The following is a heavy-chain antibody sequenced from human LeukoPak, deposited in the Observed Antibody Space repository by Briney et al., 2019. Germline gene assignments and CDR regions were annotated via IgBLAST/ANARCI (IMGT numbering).Heavy chain of an antibody. Sequence: PGGSLRLSCAASGFTFISYGMHWVRQAPGKGLEWVAFIRYDGSNKYYADSVKGRFTISRDNSKNTLYLQMNSLRAEDTAVYYCAKDRYCGGDCYSGSYYYYYYMDVWGKGTTVTVSS. CDR3: AKDRYCGGDCYSGSYYYYYYMDV. J-gene: IGHJ6*03. D-gene: IGHD2-21*02. CDR1: GFTFISYG. CDR2: IRYDGSNK. V-gene: IGHV3-30*02.